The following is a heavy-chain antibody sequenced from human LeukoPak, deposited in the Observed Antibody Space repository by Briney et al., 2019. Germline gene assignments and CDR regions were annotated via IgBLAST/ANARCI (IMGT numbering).Heavy chain of an antibody. V-gene: IGHV3-74*01. CDR3: ARDFLDRSFDI. J-gene: IGHJ3*02. CDR2: ISNDGSRT. D-gene: IGHD3/OR15-3a*01. Sequence: GGSLRLSCAASGFTFSHFWMHWVRQVPGKGLVWVSRISNDGSRTAYADSVKGRFTISRDNSKNTLSLQMNSLRVEDTAVYYCARDFLDRSFDIWGEGTMVTVSS. CDR1: GFTFSHFW.